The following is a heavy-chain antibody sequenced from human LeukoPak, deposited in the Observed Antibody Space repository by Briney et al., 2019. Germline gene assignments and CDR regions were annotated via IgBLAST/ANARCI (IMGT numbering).Heavy chain of an antibody. CDR1: GGSINSFY. CDR2: IYSSGST. CDR3: ARFGIAASGHFDY. J-gene: IGHJ4*02. V-gene: IGHV4-4*07. Sequence: SETLSLTCTVSGGSINSFYWTWIRQPAGKGLEWIGRIYSSGSTNFNPSLKSRVTISVDTSKNQFSLKLSSVTAADTAVYYCARFGIAASGHFDYWGQGTLVTVSS. D-gene: IGHD6-13*01.